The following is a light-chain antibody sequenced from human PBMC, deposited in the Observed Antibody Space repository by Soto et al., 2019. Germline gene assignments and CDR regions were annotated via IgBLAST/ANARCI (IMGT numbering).Light chain of an antibody. V-gene: IGKV3-20*01. CDR3: QQYVSSPT. J-gene: IGKJ5*01. CDR2: ATS. Sequence: EIVLTQSPCSLSLSPGESATLSFRASQSISRSDLAWYQHRPGQSPRLLIYATSSRATGIPDRFTGGGAGTGFTLTISRLEPEDSAVYYCQQYVSSPTFGGGTRLEIK. CDR1: QSISRSD.